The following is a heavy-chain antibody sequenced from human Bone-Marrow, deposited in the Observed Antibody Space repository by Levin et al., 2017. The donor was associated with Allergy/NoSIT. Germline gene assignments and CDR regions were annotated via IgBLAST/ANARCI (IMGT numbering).Heavy chain of an antibody. CDR1: GFTFSDYG. J-gene: IGHJ3*02. V-gene: IGHV3-33*01. CDR3: ARGGWAAAGSVAFHI. Sequence: PGGSLRLSCAASGFTFSDYGMHWVRQAPGKGLEWVAVIFYDGSKKYYGDSAKGRFTISRDNSKNTVYLQMNGLRADDTALYHCARGGWAAAGSVAFHIWGQGTLVTVSS. D-gene: IGHD6-13*01. CDR2: IFYDGSKK.